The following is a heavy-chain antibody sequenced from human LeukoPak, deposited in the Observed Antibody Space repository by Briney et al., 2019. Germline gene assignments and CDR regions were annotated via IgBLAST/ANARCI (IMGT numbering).Heavy chain of an antibody. CDR2: ISSRTSDT. CDR1: GFTFSDYY. J-gene: IGHJ3*02. V-gene: IGHV3-11*05. CDR3: ARGDAFDI. Sequence: GGSLRLSCAASGFTFSDYYMSWIRQAPGKGLEWVSYISSRTSDTNYVDSVKGRFTISRHNSKNTLYLQMNSLRAEDTAVYYCARGDAFDIWGQGTMVTVSS.